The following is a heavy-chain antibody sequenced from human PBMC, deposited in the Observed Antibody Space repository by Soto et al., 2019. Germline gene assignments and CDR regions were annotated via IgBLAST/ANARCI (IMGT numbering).Heavy chain of an antibody. J-gene: IGHJ5*02. CDR1: GGTFSSYA. V-gene: IGHV1-69*13. D-gene: IGHD3-22*01. Sequence: GASVKVSCKASGGTFSSYAMSWVRQAPGQGLEWMGGIIPIFGTANYAQKFQGRVTITADESTTTAYMELSSLRSEDTAVYYCARPTRFYYDSSGQSAWFDPWGQGTLVTSPQ. CDR3: ARPTRFYYDSSGQSAWFDP. CDR2: IIPIFGTA.